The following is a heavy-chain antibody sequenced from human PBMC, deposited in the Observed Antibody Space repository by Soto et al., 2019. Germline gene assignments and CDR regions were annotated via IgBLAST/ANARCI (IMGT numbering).Heavy chain of an antibody. CDR2: IKRKIDGGTT. D-gene: IGHD2-21*01. Sequence: PGGFLRLSCAASGFTLSDAWMNWVRQAPGRGLEWVGRIKRKIDGGTTDYAAPVKGRFSISRDDSKSTLYLQMNSLKTEDTGLYYCTTDVWTYRALDFWGQGTQVNVSS. J-gene: IGHJ4*02. CDR1: GFTLSDAW. CDR3: TTDVWTYRALDF. V-gene: IGHV3-15*07.